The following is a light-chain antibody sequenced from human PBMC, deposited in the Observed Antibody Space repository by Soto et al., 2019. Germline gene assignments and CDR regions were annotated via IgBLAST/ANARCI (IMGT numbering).Light chain of an antibody. CDR3: QQRTNWRST. CDR1: QDISNY. J-gene: IGKJ5*01. V-gene: IGKV1-27*01. CDR2: AAS. Sequence: DIQMTQSPSSLSASVGDRVTITCRASQDISNYLAWYQQKPGKIPKLLIYAASTLQSGVPSRFSGSGSGADFTLTISSLQPEDVATYYCQQRTNWRSTFGQGTRLEIK.